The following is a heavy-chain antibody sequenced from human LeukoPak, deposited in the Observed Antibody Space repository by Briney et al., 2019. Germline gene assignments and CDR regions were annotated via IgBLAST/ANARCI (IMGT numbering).Heavy chain of an antibody. J-gene: IGHJ5*02. CDR2: IFYSGST. Sequence: PSQTLSLTCTVSGGSMSNYYWGWIRQRPRKGLEWIGYIFYSGSTHTNPSFTNRVTISVDTSKNQFSLRLTSVSTADTAGYYCARYKQTTVTMTGGFDPWGRGTLVIVSS. V-gene: IGHV4-59*01. CDR1: GGSMSNYY. D-gene: IGHD4-17*01. CDR3: ARYKQTTVTMTGGFDP.